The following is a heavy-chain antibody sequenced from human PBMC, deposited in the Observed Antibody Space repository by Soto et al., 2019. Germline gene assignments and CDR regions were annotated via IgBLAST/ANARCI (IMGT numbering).Heavy chain of an antibody. CDR3: ARMEGCSSTSCYDWFDP. D-gene: IGHD2-2*01. J-gene: IGHJ5*02. Sequence: SETLSLTCAVSGYSISSSNWWGWIRQPPGKGLEWIGYIYYSGSTYYDPSLKSRVTMSVDTSKNQFSLKLSSVTAVDTAVYYCARMEGCSSTSCYDWFDPWGQGTLVTVSS. CDR2: IYYSGST. CDR1: GYSISSSNW. V-gene: IGHV4-28*01.